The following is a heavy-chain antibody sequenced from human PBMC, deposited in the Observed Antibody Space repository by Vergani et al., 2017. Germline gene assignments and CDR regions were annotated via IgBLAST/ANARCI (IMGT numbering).Heavy chain of an antibody. CDR2: IQYDGSDI. Sequence: QVQLVESGGGVVQPGGSLRLSCVASGFSVSNSGMHWVRQTPGKGLEWVAFIQYDGSDISYADFVEGRFTISRDNSKNSLYLQMRSLRFDDTAVYYCANEGSANRIRGWLDHWGQGALVTVSS. CDR1: GFSVSNSG. CDR3: ANEGSANRIRGWLDH. V-gene: IGHV3-30*02. J-gene: IGHJ4*02. D-gene: IGHD3-10*01.